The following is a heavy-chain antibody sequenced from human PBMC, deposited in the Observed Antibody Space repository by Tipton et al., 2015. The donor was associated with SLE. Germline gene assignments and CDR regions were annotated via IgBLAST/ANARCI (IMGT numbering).Heavy chain of an antibody. D-gene: IGHD3-22*01. V-gene: IGHV4-59*01. Sequence: TLSLTCTVSGGSISGYYWSWIRQPPGKGLEWIGYIHYSGSTNYNPSLKSRVTISVDTSNNQFSLKLSSVTAADTAVYYCARRYIVEGGHYDYYDMDVWGHVTTVTVS. CDR3: ARRYIVEGGHYDYYDMDV. J-gene: IGHJ6*02. CDR1: GGSISGYY. CDR2: IHYSGST.